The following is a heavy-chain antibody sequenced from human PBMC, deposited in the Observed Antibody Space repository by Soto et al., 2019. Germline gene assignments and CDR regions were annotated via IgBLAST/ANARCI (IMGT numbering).Heavy chain of an antibody. CDR2: MVVGSGNT. V-gene: IGHV1-58*01. Sequence: SVKVSCKASGFTFTSSAVQWVGQARGQRIEWIGWMVVGSGNTNYAQKFEERVSITRDMSTSTAYMERSSLRSEDTALYYCVQRGYYSRGAFEIWGQGTMVTVSS. CDR3: VQRGYYSRGAFEI. CDR1: GFTFTSSA. J-gene: IGHJ3*02. D-gene: IGHD3-22*01.